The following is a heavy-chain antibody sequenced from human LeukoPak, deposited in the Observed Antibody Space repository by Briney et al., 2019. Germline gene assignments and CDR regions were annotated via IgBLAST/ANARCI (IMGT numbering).Heavy chain of an antibody. Sequence: GGSLRLSCAASGFTFSRYSMNWVRQAPGKGLEWVSYISSSSSTIYYADSVKGRFTISRDNAKNSLYLQMNSLRAEDTAVYYCARGAPSYQLSDDAFDIWGQGTMVTVSS. CDR3: ARGAPSYQLSDDAFDI. CDR2: ISSSSSTI. V-gene: IGHV3-48*04. J-gene: IGHJ3*02. CDR1: GFTFSRYS. D-gene: IGHD2-2*01.